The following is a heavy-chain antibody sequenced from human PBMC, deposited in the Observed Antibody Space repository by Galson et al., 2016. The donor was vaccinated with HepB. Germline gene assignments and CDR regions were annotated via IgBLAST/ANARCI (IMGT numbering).Heavy chain of an antibody. V-gene: IGHV3-23*01. CDR2: ILGDGDTT. D-gene: IGHD1/OR15-1a*01. J-gene: IGHJ4*02. CDR3: AKAEKWEHDF. CDR1: GFTFSNYA. Sequence: SLRLSCAASGFTFSNYAMTWVRQAPGKGLEWVSGILGDGDTTYYADSVKGRFTISRDNSKNALFLQMYGLRAEDTAVYHFAKAEKWEHDFWGQGTLGTVSA.